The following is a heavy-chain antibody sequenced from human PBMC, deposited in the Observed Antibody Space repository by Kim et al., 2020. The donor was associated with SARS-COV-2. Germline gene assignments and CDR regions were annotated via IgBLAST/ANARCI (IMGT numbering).Heavy chain of an antibody. V-gene: IGHV3-21*01. CDR1: GFTFNDYT. Sequence: GGSLRLSCAASGFTFNDYTMNWVRQAPGKGLEWVSSISNDSSYIYYGDSMKGRFTTSRDNAKNSLYLQMNSLRGEDTARYFCVRSRYSLIWGDFWGQGT. CDR3: VRSRYSLIWGDF. CDR2: ISNDSSYI. D-gene: IGHD2-2*02. J-gene: IGHJ4*02.